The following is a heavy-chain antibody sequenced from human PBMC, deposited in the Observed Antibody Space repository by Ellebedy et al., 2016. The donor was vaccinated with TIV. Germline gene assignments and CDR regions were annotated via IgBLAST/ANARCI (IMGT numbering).Heavy chain of an antibody. V-gene: IGHV3-74*01. D-gene: IGHD2-15*01. J-gene: IGHJ4*02. Sequence: GESLKISCAASGFTFSRHWMHWIRQAPGKGLVWLSRINGDGGFTSHADFVKGRFTISRDNAKNTLYLQMNSLKAEDTAMYYCTRLVDCSGGSCYLHFEDWGQGTLVTVSS. CDR3: TRLVDCSGGSCYLHFED. CDR1: GFTFSRHW. CDR2: INGDGGFT.